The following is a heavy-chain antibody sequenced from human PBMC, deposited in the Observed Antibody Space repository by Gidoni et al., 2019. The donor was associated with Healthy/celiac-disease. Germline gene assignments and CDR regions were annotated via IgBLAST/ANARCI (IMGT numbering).Heavy chain of an antibody. CDR2: ISGSGGST. V-gene: IGHV3-23*01. CDR1: GFTFSSYA. J-gene: IGHJ4*02. D-gene: IGHD2-15*01. CDR3: AKSGSSCSGGSCYSNSGADFDY. Sequence: EVQLLESGGGLVQPGGSLRLSCAASGFTFSSYAMSWVRQAPGKGLEWVSAISGSGGSTYYADSVKGRFTISRDNSKNTLYLQMNSLRAEDTAVYYCAKSGSSCSGGSCYSNSGADFDYWGQGTLVTVSS.